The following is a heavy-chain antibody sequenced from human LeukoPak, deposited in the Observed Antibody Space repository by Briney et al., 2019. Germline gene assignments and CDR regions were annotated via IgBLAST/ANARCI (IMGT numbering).Heavy chain of an antibody. D-gene: IGHD2-8*01. CDR2: ISSSGSTI. J-gene: IGHJ6*02. CDR3: AAILGYCTDGVCYTGYYGMDV. CDR1: GFTFSSYE. Sequence: GGSLRLSCAASGFTFSSYEVNWVRQAPGKGLEWVSYISSSGSTIYYADSVKGRFTISRDNAKNSLYLQMNSLRAEDTAVYYCAAILGYCTDGVCYTGYYGMDVWGHGTTVTVSS. V-gene: IGHV3-48*03.